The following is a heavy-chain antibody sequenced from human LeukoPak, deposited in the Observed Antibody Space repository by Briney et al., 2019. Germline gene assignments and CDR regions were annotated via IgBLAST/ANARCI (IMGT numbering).Heavy chain of an antibody. V-gene: IGHV3-23*01. J-gene: IGHJ4*02. CDR2: ISGGVGNT. CDR1: GFTFTNYA. D-gene: IGHD4-17*01. Sequence: PGGSLRLSCAASGFTFTNYAVTWVRQAPGKGLEWVSGISGGVGNTYYADSVKGRFTISRDHSKNTLHLQMNSLRAEDTALYYCAKREKGTTGRFFDYWGQGTLVTVSS. CDR3: AKREKGTTGRFFDY.